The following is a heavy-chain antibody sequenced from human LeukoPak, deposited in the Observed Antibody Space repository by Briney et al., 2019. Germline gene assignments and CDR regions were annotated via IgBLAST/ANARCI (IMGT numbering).Heavy chain of an antibody. CDR3: VSRAGSPWGPFDD. V-gene: IGHV3-23*01. CDR1: GFTFSDYA. Sequence: PGGSLRLSCAASGFTFSDYAINWVRQAPGKGLEWVSSISRGGVITYYADSVKGRFTISRDNSNNTLYLHMNSLRAEDTAVYYCVSRAGSPWGPFDDWGQRTLVTVSS. CDR2: ISRGGVIT. J-gene: IGHJ4*02. D-gene: IGHD7-27*01.